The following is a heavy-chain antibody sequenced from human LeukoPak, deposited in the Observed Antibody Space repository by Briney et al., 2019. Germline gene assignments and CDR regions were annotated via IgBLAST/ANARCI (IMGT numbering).Heavy chain of an antibody. CDR2: IIPIFGTA. D-gene: IGHD3-22*01. CDR1: GGTFSSYA. CDR3: ARDTFGYDSSGYYEYWYFDL. J-gene: IGHJ2*01. V-gene: IGHV1-69*06. Sequence: GASVKVSCKASGGTFSSYAISWVRQAPGQGLEWMGGIIPIFGTANYAQKFQGRVTITADKSTSTAYMELSSLRSEDTAVYYCARDTFGYDSSGYYEYWYFDLWGRGTLVTVSS.